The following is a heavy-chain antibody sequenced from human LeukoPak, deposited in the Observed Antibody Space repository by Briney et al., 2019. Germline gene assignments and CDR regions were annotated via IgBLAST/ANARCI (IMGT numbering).Heavy chain of an antibody. Sequence: SGESLKISCKGSGYRFITYWIAWVRQMPGKGLEWMGIIYPDDSDTRYSPSFQGQVTISADKSVSTAYLQWSSLKASDTAMYYCARPNITSYYDSRGYDAFDVWGQGTMVTVSS. D-gene: IGHD3-22*01. J-gene: IGHJ3*01. CDR3: ARPNITSYYDSRGYDAFDV. V-gene: IGHV5-51*01. CDR2: IYPDDSDT. CDR1: GYRFITYW.